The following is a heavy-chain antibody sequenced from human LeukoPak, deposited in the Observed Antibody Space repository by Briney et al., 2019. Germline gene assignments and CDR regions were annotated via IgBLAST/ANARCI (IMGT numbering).Heavy chain of an antibody. V-gene: IGHV4-39*02. D-gene: IGHD1-14*01. Sequence: PSETLSLTCTVSGGSISSSSYYWGWIRQPPGKGLEWIGSIYYSGSTYYNPSLKSRVTISVDTSKNQFSLKLSSVTAADTAVYYCAKDRSHHAVGRLFDYWGQGTLVTVSS. CDR1: GGSISSSSYY. J-gene: IGHJ4*02. CDR2: IYYSGST. CDR3: AKDRSHHAVGRLFDY.